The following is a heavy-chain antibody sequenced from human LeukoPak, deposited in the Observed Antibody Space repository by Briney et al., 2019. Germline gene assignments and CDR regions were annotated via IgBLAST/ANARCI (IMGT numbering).Heavy chain of an antibody. CDR1: GFTFGIYS. J-gene: IGHJ6*03. Sequence: PGGSLRLSCAASGFTFGIYSMTWVRQAPGKGLEWVSSISSTSMYIYYADSMRGRFTIPRDNAENSLFLQIDSLGVEHTAVYSCARVAAGADADTLHYHYMDVGGKGTTVTVSS. CDR3: ARVAAGADADTLHYHYMDV. V-gene: IGHV3-21*01. CDR2: ISSTSMYI. D-gene: IGHD6-13*01.